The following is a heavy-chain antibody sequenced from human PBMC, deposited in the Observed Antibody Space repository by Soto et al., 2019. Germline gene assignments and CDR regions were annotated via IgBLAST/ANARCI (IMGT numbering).Heavy chain of an antibody. D-gene: IGHD3-16*01. J-gene: IGHJ6*02. CDR3: ARDRWGEKYGMDV. CDR2: IYYSGST. V-gene: IGHV4-61*08. Sequence: SETLSLTCTVSLDSFSSTDYYWGWIRQPPGKGLGWIGFIYYSGSTNYNPSLKSRVTISVDTSKNQFSLKLSSVTAADTAVYYCARDRWGEKYGMDVWGQGTTVTVSS. CDR1: LDSFSSTDYY.